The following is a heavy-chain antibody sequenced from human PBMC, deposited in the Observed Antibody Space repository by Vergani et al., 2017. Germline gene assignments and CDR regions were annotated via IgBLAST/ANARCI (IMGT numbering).Heavy chain of an antibody. Sequence: QVQLQQWGAGLLKPSETLSLTCAVSGGSFSGYYWSWIRQPPGKGLEWIGEINHSGSTNYNPSLKSRVTISVDTSKNQFSLKLSSVTAADTAVYYCARGRGQLVQYYYYMDVWGKGTTVTVSS. D-gene: IGHD6-6*01. J-gene: IGHJ6*03. CDR2: INHSGST. CDR1: GGSFSGYY. V-gene: IGHV4-34*01. CDR3: ARGRGQLVQYYYYMDV.